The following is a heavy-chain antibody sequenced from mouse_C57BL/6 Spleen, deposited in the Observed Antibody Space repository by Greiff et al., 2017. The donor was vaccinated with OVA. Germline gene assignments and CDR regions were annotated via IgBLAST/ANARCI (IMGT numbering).Heavy chain of an antibody. CDR3: AREDGPYFDY. CDR2: ISSGSNTI. J-gene: IGHJ2*01. Sequence: EVKLVESGGGLVKPGGSLKLSCAASGFTFSDYGMHWVRQAPEKGLEWVAYISSGSNTIYYADTVKGRFTISRDNAKNTLFLQMTSLRSEDTAMYYCAREDGPYFDYWGQGTTLTVSS. D-gene: IGHD2-3*01. V-gene: IGHV5-17*01. CDR1: GFTFSDYG.